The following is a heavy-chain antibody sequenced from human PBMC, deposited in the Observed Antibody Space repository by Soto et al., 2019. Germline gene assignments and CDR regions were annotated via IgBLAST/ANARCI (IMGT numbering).Heavy chain of an antibody. CDR1: GGSISGYY. V-gene: IGHV4-59*08. CDR2: IYYSGST. Sequence: SETLSLTCTVSGGSISGYYWSWIRQPPGKGLEWIGYIYYSGSTNYNPSIKSRVTISVDTSKNQFSLKLSSVTAADTAVYYCARHVIEMAPFGYWGQGTLVTVS. CDR3: ARHVIEMAPFGY. J-gene: IGHJ4*02.